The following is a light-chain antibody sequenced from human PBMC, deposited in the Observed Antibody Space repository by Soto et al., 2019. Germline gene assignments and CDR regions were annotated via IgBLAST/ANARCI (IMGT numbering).Light chain of an antibody. CDR1: QSISSW. CDR2: KAS. Sequence: IQMTQSPSTLSASVGDRVTITCRASQSISSWLAWYQQKPGKAPKLLIYKASSLESGVPSRFSGSGSGTEFTLTISSLQPDDFATYYCQQYNSYSPVTFGQ. V-gene: IGKV1-5*03. J-gene: IGKJ5*01. CDR3: QQYNSYSPVT.